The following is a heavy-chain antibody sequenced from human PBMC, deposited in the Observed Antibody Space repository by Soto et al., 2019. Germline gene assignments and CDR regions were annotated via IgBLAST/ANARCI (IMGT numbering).Heavy chain of an antibody. J-gene: IGHJ4*02. Sequence: GGSLRLSCAASGFTFSSYAMSWVRQAPGKGLEWVSAISGSGGSTYYADSVKGRFTISRDNSKNTLYLQMNSLRAEDTAVYYGAKDPDIVVVVAATFDYWGQGTLVTVSS. CDR2: ISGSGGST. CDR3: AKDPDIVVVVAATFDY. V-gene: IGHV3-23*01. CDR1: GFTFSSYA. D-gene: IGHD2-15*01.